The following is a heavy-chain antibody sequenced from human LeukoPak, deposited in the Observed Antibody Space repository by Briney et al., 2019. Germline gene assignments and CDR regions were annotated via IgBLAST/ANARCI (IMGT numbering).Heavy chain of an antibody. CDR1: GGSISSYY. V-gene: IGHV4-4*07. CDR3: AKETTMVRGVILQINYYGMDV. D-gene: IGHD3-10*01. J-gene: IGHJ6*02. CDR2: IYTSGST. Sequence: PSETPSLTCTVSGGSISSYYWSWIRQPAGKGLEWIGRIYTSGSTNYNPSLKSRVTMSVDTSKNQFSLKLSSVTAADTAVYYCAKETTMVRGVILQINYYGMDVWGQGTTVTVSS.